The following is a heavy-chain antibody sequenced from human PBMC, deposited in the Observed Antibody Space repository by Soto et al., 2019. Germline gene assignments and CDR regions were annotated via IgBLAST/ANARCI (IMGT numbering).Heavy chain of an antibody. CDR3: ATPNFYAPGQ. Sequence: PGESLRISCKGSGYSFTSNWIGWVRQMPGKGLEWMGIIFPDDSDTRYSPSFQGQVTISADKSISSAYLQWSSLKASDTAMYYCATPNFYAPGQWGQGTLVTVSS. V-gene: IGHV5-51*01. CDR1: GYSFTSNW. CDR2: IFPDDSDT. J-gene: IGHJ4*02. D-gene: IGHD1-1*01.